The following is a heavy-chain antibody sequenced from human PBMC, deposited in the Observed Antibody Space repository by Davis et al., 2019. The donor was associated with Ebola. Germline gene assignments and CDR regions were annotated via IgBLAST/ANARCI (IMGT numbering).Heavy chain of an antibody. CDR3: ARARTVFGWYSFDD. V-gene: IGHV6-1*01. CDR2: TYYRTKWYK. D-gene: IGHD6-19*01. Sequence: HSQTLSLTCAISGDSVSSNSAAWNWIRQSPSRGLEWLGRTYYRTKWYKDYAVSVKSRISINADTSKNQFSLQLNSVTPEDTAVYYCARARTVFGWYSFDDWGQGTLVTVSS. CDR1: GDSVSSNSAA. J-gene: IGHJ4*02.